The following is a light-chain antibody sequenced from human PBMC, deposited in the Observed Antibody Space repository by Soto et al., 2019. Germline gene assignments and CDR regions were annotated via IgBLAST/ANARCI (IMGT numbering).Light chain of an antibody. Sequence: EIVLTQSPGTLSLSPGERATLSCRASQSVSSSYLAWYQQKPGQAPRLLIYGASSRATGIPDRFSGSGSGTYFPLTISRLEPEDFEVYYCQQYGSSQFTFGPGTKVDIK. CDR1: QSVSSSY. CDR3: QQYGSSQFT. CDR2: GAS. J-gene: IGKJ3*01. V-gene: IGKV3-20*01.